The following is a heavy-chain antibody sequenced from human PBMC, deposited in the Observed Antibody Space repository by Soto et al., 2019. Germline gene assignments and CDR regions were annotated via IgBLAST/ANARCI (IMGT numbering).Heavy chain of an antibody. CDR2: MNPNSGNT. CDR3: ARGVWALRYFGAQAYYFDY. J-gene: IGHJ4*02. Sequence: ASVKVSCKASGYTFTSYDINWVRQATGQGLEWMGWMNPNSGNTGYAQKFQGRVTMTRNTSISTAYMELSSLRSEDTAVYYCARGVWALRYFGAQAYYFDYWGQGTLVTVSS. V-gene: IGHV1-8*01. D-gene: IGHD3-9*01. CDR1: GYTFTSYD.